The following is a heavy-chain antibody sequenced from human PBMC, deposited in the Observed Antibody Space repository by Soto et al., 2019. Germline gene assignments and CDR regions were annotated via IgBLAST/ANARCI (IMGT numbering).Heavy chain of an antibody. Sequence: QVHLQESGPGLVKPSETLSLTCDVSGASVTTYYWTWIRQPPGKGLEWIGYIYDSGSPNYNPSLKIRVTISVDTSKEHFSLKLSSVTAADMAVYYCARGHGLYAFDIWGQGTMVTVSS. D-gene: IGHD4-17*01. CDR2: IYDSGSP. J-gene: IGHJ3*02. V-gene: IGHV4-59*02. CDR3: ARGHGLYAFDI. CDR1: GASVTTYY.